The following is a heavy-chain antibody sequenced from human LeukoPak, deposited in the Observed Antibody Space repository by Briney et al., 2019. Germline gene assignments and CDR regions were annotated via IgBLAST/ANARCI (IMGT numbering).Heavy chain of an antibody. CDR1: GYTFTSYG. V-gene: IGHV1-18*01. CDR2: ISASSGNA. J-gene: IGHJ4*02. D-gene: IGHD6-13*01. Sequence: ASVKYSCKASGYTFTSYGISWVRQAPGQGLEWMGWISASSGNANYAQKFQGRVTMTTDTSTSTAYMELRSLRSDDTAVYYCARVVQDQQQVRRVAYWGQGTLVTVSS. CDR3: ARVVQDQQQVRRVAY.